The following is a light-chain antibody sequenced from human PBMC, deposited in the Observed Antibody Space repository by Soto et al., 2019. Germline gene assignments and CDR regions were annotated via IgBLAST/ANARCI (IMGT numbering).Light chain of an antibody. V-gene: IGLV2-8*01. CDR1: SSDVGGYDY. CDR3: SSHAGINNVI. CDR2: EVS. J-gene: IGLJ1*01. Sequence: QSVLTQPPSASGSPGHSVTISCTGTSSDVGGYDYVSWYQQQSGKAPKLIIYEVSRRPSGVPDRFSGSKSGDTASLTVSGLQAEDEADYYCSSHAGINNVIFGAGTKVTVL.